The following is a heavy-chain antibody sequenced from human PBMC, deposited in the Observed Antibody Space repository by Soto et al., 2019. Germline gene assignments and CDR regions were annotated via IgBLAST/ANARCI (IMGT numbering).Heavy chain of an antibody. CDR3: AKALTAMVVRGYYYGMDV. Sequence: EVQLLESGGGLVQPGGSLRLSCAASGFTFTNYAMSWVRQAPGKGLEWVSAISGSGGSTYYADSVKGRFTISRDNSKNTLYLQMNSLRAEDTAIYYCAKALTAMVVRGYYYGMDVWGQGTTVTVSS. CDR1: GFTFTNYA. D-gene: IGHD5-18*01. V-gene: IGHV3-23*01. CDR2: ISGSGGST. J-gene: IGHJ6*02.